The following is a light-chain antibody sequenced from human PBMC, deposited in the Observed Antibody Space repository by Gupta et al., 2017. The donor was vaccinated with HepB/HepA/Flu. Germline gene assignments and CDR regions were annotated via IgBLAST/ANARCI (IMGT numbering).Light chain of an antibody. Sequence: SSLTQTPSVSGAPGQGVTICCTGSSTNIGAGYDVHWYQQFPGRAPKVLIYGNTNRPSGVPDRFSGSKSGNAASLAISGLQAEDEADYYCQSYASSLSGVFGGGTKVTVL. V-gene: IGLV1-40*01. CDR3: QSYASSLSGV. CDR1: STNIGAGYD. J-gene: IGLJ2*01. CDR2: GNT.